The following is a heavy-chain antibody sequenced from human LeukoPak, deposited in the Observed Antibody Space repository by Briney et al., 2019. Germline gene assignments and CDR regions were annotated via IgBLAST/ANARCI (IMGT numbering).Heavy chain of an antibody. CDR1: GYSFTGYY. CDR2: INPNSGGK. Sequence: ASVKVSCKASGYSFTGYYIHWVRQAPGQGLEWMGRINPNSGGKNYAQKFQGRVTMTRDTSISTAYMELSRLKSDDTAVYYCASPPVSGWSDFDYWGQGTLVTVSS. V-gene: IGHV1-2*06. J-gene: IGHJ4*02. CDR3: ASPPVSGWSDFDY. D-gene: IGHD6-19*01.